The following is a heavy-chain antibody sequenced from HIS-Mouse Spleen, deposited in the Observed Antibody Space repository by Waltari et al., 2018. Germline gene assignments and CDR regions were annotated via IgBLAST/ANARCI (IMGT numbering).Heavy chain of an antibody. D-gene: IGHD2-15*01. CDR1: GGSISSSSYY. J-gene: IGHJ5*02. Sequence: QLQLQESGPGLVKPSETLSLTCTVSGGSISSSSYYWGWLRQPPGKGLEWIGSIYYSGSTYYNPSLKSRVTISVDTSKNQFSLKLSSVTAADTAVYYCAREQGYLNWFDPWGQGTLVTVSS. CDR2: IYYSGST. V-gene: IGHV4-39*07. CDR3: AREQGYLNWFDP.